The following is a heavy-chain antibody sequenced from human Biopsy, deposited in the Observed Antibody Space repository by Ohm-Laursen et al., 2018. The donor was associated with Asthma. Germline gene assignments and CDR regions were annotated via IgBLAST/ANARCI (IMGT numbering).Heavy chain of an antibody. CDR3: AKERYYDFWSGYPI. CDR2: MSFDGRQT. Sequence: SLRLSCAASGTHFGSYNMHWARQAPGKGLEWVAVMSFDGRQTYYADSVKGRFTISRDNSKNTLYLQMNSLRAEDTAVYYCAKERYYDFWSGYPIWGQGTMVTVSS. J-gene: IGHJ3*02. CDR1: GTHFGSYN. V-gene: IGHV3-30*18. D-gene: IGHD3-3*01.